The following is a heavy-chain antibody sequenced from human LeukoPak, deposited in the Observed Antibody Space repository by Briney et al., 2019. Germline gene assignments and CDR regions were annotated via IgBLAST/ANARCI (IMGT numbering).Heavy chain of an antibody. CDR2: ILHDGRNE. CDR1: GFTFSRYS. CDR3: AGEPRGSDCRFDY. D-gene: IGHD2-21*02. J-gene: IGHJ4*02. V-gene: IGHV3-30*04. Sequence: GGSLRLSYAASGFTFSRYSMHWVRQAPGKGLEWVAVILHDGRNEHYADSVQGRFTISRDNSKDILYLHINSPRTEDTAVYYCAGEPRGSDCRFDYWGQGTLVTVSS.